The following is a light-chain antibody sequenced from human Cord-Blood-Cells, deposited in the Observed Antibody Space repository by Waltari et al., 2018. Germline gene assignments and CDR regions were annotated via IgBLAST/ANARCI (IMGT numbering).Light chain of an antibody. CDR1: SSNIVSNY. CDR3: AAWDDSLSGRV. J-gene: IGLJ3*02. CDR2: RNN. Sequence: QSVLTQPPSASGTPGQRVTISCSGSSSNIVSNYVYLYQQLPGTAPKLLIYRNNQRPSGVPDRFSGSKSGTSASLAISGLRSEDEADYYCAAWDDSLSGRVFGGGTKLTVL. V-gene: IGLV1-47*01.